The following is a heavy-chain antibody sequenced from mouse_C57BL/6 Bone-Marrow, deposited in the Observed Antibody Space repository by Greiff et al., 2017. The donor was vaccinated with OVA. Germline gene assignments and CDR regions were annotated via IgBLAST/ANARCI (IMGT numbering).Heavy chain of an antibody. J-gene: IGHJ4*01. V-gene: IGHV1-50*01. CDR1: GYTFTSYW. CDR2: IDPSDSYT. Sequence: QVQLQQPGAELVKPGASVKLSCKASGYTFTSYWMQWVKQRPGQGLEWIGEIDPSDSYTNYNQKFKGKATLTVDTSSSTAYMQLSSLTSEDSAVYYCAREGFYRDYYAMDYCGQGTSVTVSS. CDR3: AREGFYRDYYAMDY. D-gene: IGHD2-14*01.